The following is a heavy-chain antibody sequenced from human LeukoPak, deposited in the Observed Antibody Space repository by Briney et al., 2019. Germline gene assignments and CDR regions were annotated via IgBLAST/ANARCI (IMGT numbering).Heavy chain of an antibody. D-gene: IGHD3-10*01. CDR1: GFPFSSYT. CDR2: ISSSNYI. Sequence: PGGSLRLSCAASGFPFSSYTMNWVRQAPGKGLEWVSSISSSNYIYYGDSVKGRFTISRDNAKKSLYLQMNSLRAEDTAVYYCARGAASPRVGYYGSGALDYWGQGTLVTVSS. J-gene: IGHJ4*02. V-gene: IGHV3-21*01. CDR3: ARGAASPRVGYYGSGALDY.